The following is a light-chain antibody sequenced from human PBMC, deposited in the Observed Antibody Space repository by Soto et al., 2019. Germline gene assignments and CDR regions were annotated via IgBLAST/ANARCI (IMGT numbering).Light chain of an antibody. CDR3: QQYGSSPLT. V-gene: IGKV3-20*01. J-gene: IGKJ4*01. CDR2: GAS. Sequence: ILFSQSPGPLSFSPGERAHLLRRFSQSVSSNFLAWFQHKPGQAPRLLIFGASSRATGIPDRFSGSGSGTDFTLTISRLEPEDFAVYYCQQYGSSPLTFGGGTKVDIK. CDR1: QSVSSNF.